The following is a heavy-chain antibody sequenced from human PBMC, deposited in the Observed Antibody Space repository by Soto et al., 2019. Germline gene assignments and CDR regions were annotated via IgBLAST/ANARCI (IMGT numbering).Heavy chain of an antibody. V-gene: IGHV4-4*02. CDR2: IYHSGST. CDR1: GGSISSSNW. J-gene: IGHJ6*02. CDR3: ASGLSGRGYYYYYYGMDV. D-gene: IGHD6-19*01. Sequence: QVQLQESGPGLVKPSGTLSLTCAVSGGSISSSNWWSWVRQPPGKGLEWIGEIYHSGSTNYNPSLKSRVTISVDKSKNQFSLKLSSVTAADTAVYYCASGLSGRGYYYYYYGMDVWGQGTTVTVSS.